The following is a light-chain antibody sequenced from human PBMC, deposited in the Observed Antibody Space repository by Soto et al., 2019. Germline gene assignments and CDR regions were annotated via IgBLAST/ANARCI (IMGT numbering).Light chain of an antibody. CDR3: QQYDSSHLT. J-gene: IGKJ4*02. CDR1: QSVTSNY. CDR2: ATS. V-gene: IGKV3-20*01. Sequence: ENVLTQSPGTLSLSPGERATLSCRASQSVTSNYLAWYQQRPGQPPSLLIYATSSRATGIPDRFIGSGSGTEFTLTISRLEPEDFAVYYCQQYDSSHLTFGGGTKVEIK.